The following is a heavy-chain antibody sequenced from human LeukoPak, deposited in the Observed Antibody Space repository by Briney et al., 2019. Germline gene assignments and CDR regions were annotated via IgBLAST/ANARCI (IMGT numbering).Heavy chain of an antibody. V-gene: IGHV1-2*02. Sequence: ASVKVSCKASGFTFTDHYMHWVRQAPGQGLEWMGWINGKSGVTFYAQQFQDRITATRDTSISTMYLELNRLTSADTAIYYCARDFDWGPDYWGPGTLVAVSS. CDR2: INGKSGVT. CDR3: ARDFDWGPDY. D-gene: IGHD3-16*01. CDR1: GFTFTDHY. J-gene: IGHJ4*02.